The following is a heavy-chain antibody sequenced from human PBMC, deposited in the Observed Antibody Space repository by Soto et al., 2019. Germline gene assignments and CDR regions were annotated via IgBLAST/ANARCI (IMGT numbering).Heavy chain of an antibody. Sequence: GGSLRLSCAASGVTFSSYSMNGVRQAPGKGLEWVSYISSSSSTIYYADSVKGRFTISRDHAKNSLYLQMNSLRDEDTAVYYCARDRPDDYGGKGSYFFYYYYGMDVWGQGTTVTVSS. CDR3: ARDRPDDYGGKGSYFFYYYYGMDV. D-gene: IGHD4-17*01. CDR2: ISSSSSTI. J-gene: IGHJ6*02. V-gene: IGHV3-48*02. CDR1: GVTFSSYS.